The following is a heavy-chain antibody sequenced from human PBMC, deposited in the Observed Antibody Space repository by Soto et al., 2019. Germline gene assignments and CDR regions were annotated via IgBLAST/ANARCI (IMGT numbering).Heavy chain of an antibody. CDR1: GFTFSGSD. D-gene: IGHD4-17*01. Sequence: EVQLVESGGGLVQPGGSLKLSCAASGFTFSGSDINWVRQASGKGLEWVGYIRTKTNSYATEYAASVRGRFIISRDDSKNTAYLQMASLKTEDTAVYYCMETLTPMDVWGQGTTVTVSS. J-gene: IGHJ6*02. CDR3: METLTPMDV. V-gene: IGHV3-73*01. CDR2: IRTKTNSYAT.